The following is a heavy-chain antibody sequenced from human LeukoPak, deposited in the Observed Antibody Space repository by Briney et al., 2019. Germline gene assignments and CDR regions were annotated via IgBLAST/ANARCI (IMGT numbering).Heavy chain of an antibody. D-gene: IGHD6-13*01. CDR2: IKSKTDGGTT. V-gene: IGHV3-15*01. CDR3: TTDSPGYSSSWYRQWLVRGGFDP. Sequence: PGGSLRLSCAASGFTFSNAWMSWVRQAPGKGLEWVGRIKSKTDGGTTDYAAPVKGRFTISRDDSKNTLYLQMNSLKTEDTAVYYCTTDSPGYSSSWYRQWLVRGGFDPWGQGTLVTVSS. CDR1: GFTFSNAW. J-gene: IGHJ5*02.